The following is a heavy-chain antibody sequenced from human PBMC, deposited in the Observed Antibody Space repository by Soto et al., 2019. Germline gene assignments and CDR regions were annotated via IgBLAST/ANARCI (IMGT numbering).Heavy chain of an antibody. D-gene: IGHD4-17*01. CDR3: TTAATTVTTNHY. CDR1: GFTFSNAW. Sequence: EVQLVESGGGLVKPGGSLRLSCAASGFTFSNAWMSWVRQAPGKGLEWVGRIKRNADGGTADYAAPVKGRFTISRDDSKNTLYLQMNSLKTEDTAVYYCTTAATTVTTNHYWGQGTLVTVSS. J-gene: IGHJ4*02. V-gene: IGHV3-15*01. CDR2: IKRNADGGTA.